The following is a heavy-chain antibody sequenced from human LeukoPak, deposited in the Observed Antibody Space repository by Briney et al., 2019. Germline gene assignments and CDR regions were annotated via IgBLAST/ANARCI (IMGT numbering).Heavy chain of an antibody. V-gene: IGHV1-69*06. D-gene: IGHD3-22*01. Sequence: SVKVSCKASGYTFTGYYMHWVRQAPGQGLEWMGGIIPIFGTANYAQKFQGRVTITADKSTSTAYMELSSLRSEDTAVYYCARDFEEGYSDAFHIWGQGTMVTVSS. CDR1: GYTFTGYY. CDR2: IIPIFGTA. J-gene: IGHJ3*02. CDR3: ARDFEEGYSDAFHI.